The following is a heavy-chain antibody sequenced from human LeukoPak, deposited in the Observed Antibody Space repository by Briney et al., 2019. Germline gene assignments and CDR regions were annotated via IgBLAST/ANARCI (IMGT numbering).Heavy chain of an antibody. CDR1: GFTFTSFA. J-gene: IGHJ4*02. D-gene: IGHD3-22*01. CDR3: AKHSHDGSAPYYEVQLDY. CDR2: ISRSGVAT. Sequence: GGSLRLSCAASGFTFTSFAMSWVRQAPGKGLEWVSTISRSGVATYYANSVKGRFTISRDNSKNTVYLQMHSLRAEDTAIYYCAKHSHDGSAPYYEVQLDYWGQGTLVTVSS. V-gene: IGHV3-23*01.